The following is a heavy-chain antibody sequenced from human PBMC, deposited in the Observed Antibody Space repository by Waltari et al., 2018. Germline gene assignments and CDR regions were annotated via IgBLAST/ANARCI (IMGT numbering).Heavy chain of an antibody. J-gene: IGHJ4*02. CDR3: ASNPYGSGSYYAEYYFDY. CDR1: GGTFSSYA. Sequence: QVQLVQSGAEVKKPGSSVKVSCKASGGTFSSYAISWVRQAPGQGLEWMGRIIPIFGTANYAQKVQGRVTITADKSTSTAYMELSSLRSEDTAVYYCASNPYGSGSYYAEYYFDYWGQGTLVTVSS. D-gene: IGHD3-10*01. CDR2: IIPIFGTA. V-gene: IGHV1-69*13.